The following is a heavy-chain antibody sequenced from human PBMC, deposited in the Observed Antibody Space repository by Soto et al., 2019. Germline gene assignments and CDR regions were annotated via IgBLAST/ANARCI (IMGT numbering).Heavy chain of an antibody. CDR3: ARDGSTLNYGMDV. Sequence: SETLSLTCTVSGGSISSYYWSWIRQPPGKGLEWIGYIYYSGSTNYNPSLKSRVTISVDTSKNQFSLKLSSVTAADTAVYYCARDGSTLNYGMDVWGQGTTVTVSS. CDR1: GGSISSYY. CDR2: IYYSGST. J-gene: IGHJ6*02. V-gene: IGHV4-59*01. D-gene: IGHD3-10*01.